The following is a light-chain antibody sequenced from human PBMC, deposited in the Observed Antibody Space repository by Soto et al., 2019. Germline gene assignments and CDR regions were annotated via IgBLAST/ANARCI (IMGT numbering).Light chain of an antibody. CDR2: AAS. CDR3: LQQNSYPRT. Sequence: DIQMTQSPCTLSASIGDRFIITFLASQSISNHLNWYQQKPGKAPKRLIYAASSLQSGVPSRFSGSGSGTEFTLTISSLQPEDFATYYCLQQNSYPRTFGQGTKV. J-gene: IGKJ1*01. CDR1: QSISNH. V-gene: IGKV1-17*01.